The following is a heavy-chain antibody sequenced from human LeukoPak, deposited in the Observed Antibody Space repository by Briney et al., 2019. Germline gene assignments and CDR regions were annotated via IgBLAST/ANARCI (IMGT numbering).Heavy chain of an antibody. CDR3: ARVDIVVVVAATLGAFDI. CDR2: IYYSGST. D-gene: IGHD2-15*01. CDR1: GGSVSSGSYY. Sequence: SETLSLTCTVSGGSVSSGSYYWGWIRQPPGKGLEWIGYIYYSGSTNYNPSLKSRVTISVDTSKNQFSLKLSSVTAADAAVYYCARVDIVVVVAATLGAFDIWGQGTMVTVSS. J-gene: IGHJ3*02. V-gene: IGHV4-61*01.